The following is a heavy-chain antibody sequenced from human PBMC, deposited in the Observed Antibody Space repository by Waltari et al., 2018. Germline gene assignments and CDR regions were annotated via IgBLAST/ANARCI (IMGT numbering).Heavy chain of an antibody. Sequence: EVQLVESGGGLVKPGGSRRLSCAASGFTFSGYSMTWVRQAPGKGLEWVASIRASGSDIYYADSVMGRFTISRDNSKNSLYLQMHSLRAEDTAVYYCARMSPQLGGAGFWGQGTLVSVSS. CDR3: ARMSPQLGGAGF. D-gene: IGHD1-26*01. V-gene: IGHV3-21*01. J-gene: IGHJ4*02. CDR2: IRASGSDI. CDR1: GFTFSGYS.